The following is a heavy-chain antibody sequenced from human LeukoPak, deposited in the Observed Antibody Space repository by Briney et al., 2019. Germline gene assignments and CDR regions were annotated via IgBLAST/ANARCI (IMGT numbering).Heavy chain of an antibody. V-gene: IGHV3-48*03. J-gene: IGHJ4*02. CDR1: GFSFSIYN. CDR2: INGRGGLI. CDR3: ARENYGDRYYFDC. Sequence: SGGSLRLSCVASGFSFSIYNMIWVRQAPGKGPEWVSSINGRGGLIYYADSVKGRFAISRDNARNSLYLHMDSLRAEDTAVYYCARENYGDRYYFDCWGQGALVTVSS. D-gene: IGHD3-16*01.